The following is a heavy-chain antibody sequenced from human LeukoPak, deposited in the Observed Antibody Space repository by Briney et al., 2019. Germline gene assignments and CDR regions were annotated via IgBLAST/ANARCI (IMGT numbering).Heavy chain of an antibody. Sequence: GGSLRLSCAASGFSVSSNYMSWVRQAPGKGLEWVSVIYSGGSTYYADSVKGRFTISRDNSKNTLYLQMNSLRAEDTAVYYCARVYYGSGSFPYGMDVWGQGTTVTVSS. CDR3: ARVYYGSGSFPYGMDV. CDR1: GFSVSSNY. D-gene: IGHD3-10*01. J-gene: IGHJ6*02. CDR2: IYSGGST. V-gene: IGHV3-53*05.